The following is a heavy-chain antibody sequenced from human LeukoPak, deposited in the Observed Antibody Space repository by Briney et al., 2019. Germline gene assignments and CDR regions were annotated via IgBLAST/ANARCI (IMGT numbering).Heavy chain of an antibody. CDR2: INHSGST. CDR1: GGSFSGYY. Sequence: SETLSLTCAVYGGSFSGYYWSWIRQPPGKGLEWIGEINHSGSTNYNPSLKSRVTISVDTSKNQFSLKLSSVTAADTAVYHCARGKGYCSSTSCYNWFDPWGQGTLVTVSS. J-gene: IGHJ5*02. CDR3: ARGKGYCSSTSCYNWFDP. D-gene: IGHD2-2*01. V-gene: IGHV4-34*01.